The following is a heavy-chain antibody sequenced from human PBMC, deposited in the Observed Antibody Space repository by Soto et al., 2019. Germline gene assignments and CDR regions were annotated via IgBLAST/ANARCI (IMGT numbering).Heavy chain of an antibody. CDR1: GDLFSRNA. CDR2: IIPVFGST. D-gene: IGHD4-17*01. J-gene: IGHJ5*02. CDR3: ARDRHDFGDYIRHPA. Sequence: QVRLVQSGAEVKKPGSAVKVSCNASGDLFSRNAFNWVRQAPGQGLEWMGRIIPVFGSTIYEQKFQGRLTITADESTQPDYMALTRLTSDDKAMYFCARDRHDFGDYIRHPAWSQGTLVTVSS. V-gene: IGHV1-69*01.